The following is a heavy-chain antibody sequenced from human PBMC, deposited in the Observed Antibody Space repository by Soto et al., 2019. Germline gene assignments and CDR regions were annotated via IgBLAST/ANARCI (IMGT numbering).Heavy chain of an antibody. CDR2: VYPGDSDA. CDR3: AGHGRVNDYGDPSDAFDI. Sequence: HGESLKISCKGSGYSFSNYWIAWVRQMPGKGLEWMGIVYPGDSDARYSPSFQGQVTMSADKSISTAYLQWSGLRASDTATYFCAGHGRVNDYGDPSDAFDIWGQGTMVTVSS. J-gene: IGHJ3*02. CDR1: GYSFSNYW. V-gene: IGHV5-51*01. D-gene: IGHD4-17*01.